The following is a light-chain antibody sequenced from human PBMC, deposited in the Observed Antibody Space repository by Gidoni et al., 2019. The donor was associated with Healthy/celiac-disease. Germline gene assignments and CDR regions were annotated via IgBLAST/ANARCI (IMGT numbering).Light chain of an antibody. Sequence: EIVLTHSPGTLSLSPGERATLSGRASQSVSSSYLAWYQQKPGQAPRLLIYGASSRATGIPDRFSGSGSGTDFTLTSSRLEPEDFAVYYCQQYGSSSWTFGQGTKVEIK. CDR2: GAS. CDR3: QQYGSSSWT. V-gene: IGKV3-20*01. CDR1: QSVSSSY. J-gene: IGKJ1*01.